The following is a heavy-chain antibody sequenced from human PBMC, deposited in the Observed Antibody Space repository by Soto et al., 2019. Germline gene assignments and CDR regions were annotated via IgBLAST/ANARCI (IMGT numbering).Heavy chain of an antibody. D-gene: IGHD3-3*01. V-gene: IGHV4-34*01. CDR2: INNSGST. J-gene: IGHJ3*02. Sequence: SETLSLACAVYVGSLSGDYGSWIRQPPGKGLEWIGEINNSGSTNYNPSLKSRLIISVDTSRNQFSLSLTSVTAADTAVYYCARGLYDLRSGDRFDIWGQGTLVTVSS. CDR3: ARGLYDLRSGDRFDI. CDR1: VGSLSGDY.